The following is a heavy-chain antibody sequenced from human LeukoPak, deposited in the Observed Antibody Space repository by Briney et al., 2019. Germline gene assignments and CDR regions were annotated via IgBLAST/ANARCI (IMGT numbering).Heavy chain of an antibody. D-gene: IGHD3-9*01. Sequence: ASVKVSCKASGYTFTGYYMHWVRQAPGQGLEWMGWINPNSGGTNYAQKFQGRVTMTRDTSISTAYMELSRLRSDDTAVYYCARATIPDVLRYFDWLEAPDAFDIWGRGTMVTVSS. CDR3: ARATIPDVLRYFDWLEAPDAFDI. J-gene: IGHJ3*02. CDR2: INPNSGGT. V-gene: IGHV1-2*02. CDR1: GYTFTGYY.